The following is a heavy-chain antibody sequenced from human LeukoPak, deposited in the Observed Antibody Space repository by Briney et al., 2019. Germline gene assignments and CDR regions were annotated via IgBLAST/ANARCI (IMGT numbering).Heavy chain of an antibody. D-gene: IGHD4-17*01. CDR2: INAGNGNT. V-gene: IGHV1-3*01. CDR1: GYTFTSYA. J-gene: IGHJ4*02. CDR3: ATADGDSLPDY. Sequence: ASVTASCKASGYTFTSYAMHWVRPAPGQRLEWMGWINAGNGNTKYSQKFQGRVTMTRDTSTSTVYMELSSLRSEDTAVYYCATADGDSLPDYWGQGTLVTVSS.